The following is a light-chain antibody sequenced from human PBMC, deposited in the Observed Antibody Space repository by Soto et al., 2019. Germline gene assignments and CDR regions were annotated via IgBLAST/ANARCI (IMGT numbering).Light chain of an antibody. CDR2: HAS. Sequence: DTQMTQSPSSLSASVGDRFTIPCQAIQAIAKYLHWYQQKPGKAPKLLIYHASNLQTGVPSRFSGSGSGTDFTFTISSLQPEDIATYYCQQSDNLPLTFGGGTKVEI. CDR3: QQSDNLPLT. CDR1: QAIAKY. J-gene: IGKJ4*01. V-gene: IGKV1-33*01.